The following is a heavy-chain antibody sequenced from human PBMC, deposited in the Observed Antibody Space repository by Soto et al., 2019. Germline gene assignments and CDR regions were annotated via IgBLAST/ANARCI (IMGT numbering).Heavy chain of an antibody. CDR2: IYYSGSS. V-gene: IGHV4-59*08. CDR3: ARHSSSWPIFDY. CDR1: GGSIVNSC. D-gene: IGHD6-13*01. Sequence: SETQSLTCTVSGGSIVNSCWSWIRQSPGKGLEWIGYIYYSGSSNYNPSLKSRVSISVDTSKNQFSLKLSSVTAADTAVYYCARHSSSWPIFDYWGQGTLVTVSS. J-gene: IGHJ4*02.